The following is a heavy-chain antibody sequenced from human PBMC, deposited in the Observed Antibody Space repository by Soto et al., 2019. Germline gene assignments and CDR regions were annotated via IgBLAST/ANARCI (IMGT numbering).Heavy chain of an antibody. Sequence: QVQLVESGGGVVQPGTSLRLSCVVSGLTFRDSGMHWVRQAPGKGLEWVAVISFDGSERHYRDSVKGRFSISRDNSRNTLHLEMISLSVDDSAVYYCASGKVGVRYYYGMDVLGQGSTVTVSS. V-gene: IGHV3-30*03. CDR2: ISFDGSER. J-gene: IGHJ6*02. D-gene: IGHD3-10*01. CDR3: ASGKVGVRYYYGMDV. CDR1: GLTFRDSG.